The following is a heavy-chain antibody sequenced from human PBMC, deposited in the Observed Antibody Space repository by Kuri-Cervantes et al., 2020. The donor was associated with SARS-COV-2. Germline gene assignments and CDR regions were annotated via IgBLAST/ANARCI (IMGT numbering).Heavy chain of an antibody. D-gene: IGHD6-25*01. CDR1: GGSFSGYY. Sequence: SQTLSLTCAVYGGSFSGYYWSWIRQPPGKGLEWIGEINHSGSTNYNPSLKSRVTISVDTSKNQLSLKLSSVTAADTAVYYCARHWDSSANWFDPWGQGTLVTVSS. J-gene: IGHJ5*02. V-gene: IGHV4-34*01. CDR2: INHSGST. CDR3: ARHWDSSANWFDP.